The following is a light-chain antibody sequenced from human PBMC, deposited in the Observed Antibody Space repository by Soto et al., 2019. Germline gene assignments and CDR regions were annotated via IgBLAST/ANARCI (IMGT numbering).Light chain of an antibody. V-gene: IGLV2-14*01. CDR1: NSDVGIYDF. J-gene: IGLJ1*01. CDR2: EVS. Sequence: QSVLTQPASVSGTPGQSITISCTGSNSDVGIYDFVSWYQHHPGRAPKLIVFEVSHRPSGVSNRFSGSKSGNTASLTISGLQSEDEADYYCISYTSDDVRYVFGTGTKLTVL. CDR3: ISYTSDDVRYV.